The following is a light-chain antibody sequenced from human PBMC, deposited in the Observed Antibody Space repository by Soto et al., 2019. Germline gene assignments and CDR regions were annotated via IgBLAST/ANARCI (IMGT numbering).Light chain of an antibody. CDR3: HQSYSTPPWT. CDR1: QVISNY. J-gene: IGKJ1*01. Sequence: DIQMTQSTSSLSASVGDRVTITCRASQVISNYLAWYQQKPGKVPKLLIYAASTLQSGVPSRFSGSGSGTDFSLTISSLQPEDFATYYCHQSYSTPPWTFGQGTKVDI. V-gene: IGKV1-27*01. CDR2: AAS.